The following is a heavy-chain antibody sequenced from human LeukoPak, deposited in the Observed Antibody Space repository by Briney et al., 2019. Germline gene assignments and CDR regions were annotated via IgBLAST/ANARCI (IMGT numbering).Heavy chain of an antibody. J-gene: IGHJ4*02. CDR1: GVSISIGRYY. CDR3: ARRYYYARSGYDD. Sequence: SETLALTCTVSGVSISIGRYYWSWIRQPAGKGLEWIGRSYTSGSTNYNPSLKSPAPLSVDTSKNHFSLKLSSVTAADTAVYYCARRYYYARSGYDDWGQGTLVTVSS. CDR2: SYTSGST. D-gene: IGHD3-22*01. V-gene: IGHV4-61*02.